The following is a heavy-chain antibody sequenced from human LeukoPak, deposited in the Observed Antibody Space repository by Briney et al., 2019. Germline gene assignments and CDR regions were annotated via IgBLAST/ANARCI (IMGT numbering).Heavy chain of an antibody. V-gene: IGHV3-30-3*01. CDR1: GFTFSSYA. CDR2: ISSDGYNK. D-gene: IGHD1-14*01. J-gene: IGHJ4*02. Sequence: QPGGSLRLSCAASGFTFSSYAMPWVHQAPGKGLEWVAAISSDGYNKYNADSVKGRFTISRDNSKNTLYLQMNSLRPEDTAVYFCARDLSPKSPLNLFDYWGQGTLVTVSS. CDR3: ARDLSPKSPLNLFDY.